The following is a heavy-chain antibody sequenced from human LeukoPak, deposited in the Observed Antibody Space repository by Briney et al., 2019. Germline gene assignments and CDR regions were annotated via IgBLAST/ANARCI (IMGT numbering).Heavy chain of an antibody. CDR1: VGSISTYY. V-gene: IGHV4-59*08. Sequence: SETLSLTCTFSVGSISTYYWSWFRQPPGKGLEWIGYLYYSGSTNYNPSLKSRVTISLDTSKNQFSLKLSSVTAADTAVYYCARGLAHKFDYWGQGTLVTVSS. CDR3: ARGLAHKFDY. J-gene: IGHJ4*02. D-gene: IGHD6-19*01. CDR2: LYYSGST.